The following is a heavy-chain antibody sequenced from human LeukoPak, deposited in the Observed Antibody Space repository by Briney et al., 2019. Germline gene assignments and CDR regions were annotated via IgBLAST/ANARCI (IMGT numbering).Heavy chain of an antibody. V-gene: IGHV3-53*01. D-gene: IGHD3-22*01. CDR2: IYSSGST. CDR3: ARSFYYYDSSGYYFDY. Sequence: GGSLRLSCAASGFTVSSNYMSWVRQAPGKGLEWVSVIYSSGSTYYADSVKGRFTISRDNSKNTLYLQMNSLRAEDTAVYYCARSFYYYDSSGYYFDYWGQGTLVTVSS. J-gene: IGHJ4*02. CDR1: GFTVSSNY.